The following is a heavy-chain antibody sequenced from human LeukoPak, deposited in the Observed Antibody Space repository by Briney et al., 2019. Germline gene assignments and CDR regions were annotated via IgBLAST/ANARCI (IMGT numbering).Heavy chain of an antibody. D-gene: IGHD3-10*01. CDR2: ISGSGGST. J-gene: IGHJ4*02. CDR1: GFTFSSYA. V-gene: IGHV3-23*01. CDR3: AKVLWLKHQPDY. Sequence: GGSLRLSCAASGFTFSSYAMSWVRQAPGKGLEWVSVISGSGGSTYYADSVKGRFTISRDNSKNTLCLQMNSLRAEDTAVYYCAKVLWLKHQPDYWGQGTLVTVSS.